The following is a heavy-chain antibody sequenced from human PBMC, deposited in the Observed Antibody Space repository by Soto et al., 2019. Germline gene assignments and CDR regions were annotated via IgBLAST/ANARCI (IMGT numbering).Heavy chain of an antibody. CDR3: VRDSGPYYGGRKEFGAFDI. J-gene: IGHJ3*02. Sequence: QVQLLESGGGLVKPGGSQRLSCVTSGFTFSDYYMGWVRQAPGKGLELISYISGSGSYTLYADSVKGRFTVSRDNANNSLSLLTSSVSGDDTAMYYCVRDSGPYYGGRKEFGAFDIWGLGTVVTVSS. D-gene: IGHD3-3*01. V-gene: IGHV3-11*06. CDR2: ISGSGSYT. CDR1: GFTFSDYY.